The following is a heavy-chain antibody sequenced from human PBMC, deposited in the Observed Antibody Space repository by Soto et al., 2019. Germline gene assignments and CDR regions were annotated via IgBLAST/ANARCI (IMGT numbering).Heavy chain of an antibody. CDR3: AKAAMYSSPFDS. D-gene: IGHD2-2*01. J-gene: IGHJ4*02. CDR1: GFIFSNFA. CDR2: IAGGGGST. Sequence: EVQLLEAGGGLVQPGESLRLSCTASGFIFSNFAMTWVRQAPGRGLERVAKIAGGGGSTFYADSVKGRFTISRDNSKNTLYLQMDRLRDEDTAVYYCAKAAMYSSPFDSWGQGALVTVSS. V-gene: IGHV3-23*01.